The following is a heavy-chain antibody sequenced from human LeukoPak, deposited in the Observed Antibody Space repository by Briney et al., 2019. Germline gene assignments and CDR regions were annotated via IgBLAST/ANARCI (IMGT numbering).Heavy chain of an antibody. D-gene: IGHD1-14*01. J-gene: IGHJ6*02. CDR2: INPYSGST. CDR3: ARYPPDDF. V-gene: IGHV1-2*02. CDR1: GYTFTGYY. Sequence: ASVKVSCKASGYTFTGYYMHWVRQAPGQGLEWMGWINPYSGSTTYAQQFQGKVTMTRDTANTTVYMELNRLTSDDTAVYYCARYPPDDFWGQGTTVTVSS.